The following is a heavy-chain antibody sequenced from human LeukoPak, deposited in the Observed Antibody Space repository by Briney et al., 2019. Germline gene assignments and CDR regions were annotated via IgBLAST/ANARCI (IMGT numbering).Heavy chain of an antibody. V-gene: IGHV4-61*02. CDR1: GGSISSGSYY. Sequence: PSETLSLTCTVSGGSISSGSYYWSWLRQPAGKGLEWIGRIYTSGSTNYNPSLKSRVTISVDTSKNQFSLKLSSVTAADTAVYYCARDSGNYRGMDYWGQGTLVTVSS. D-gene: IGHD1-26*01. J-gene: IGHJ4*02. CDR2: IYTSGST. CDR3: ARDSGNYRGMDY.